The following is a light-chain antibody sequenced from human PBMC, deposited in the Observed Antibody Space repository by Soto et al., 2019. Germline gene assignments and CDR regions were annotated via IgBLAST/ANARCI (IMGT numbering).Light chain of an antibody. CDR3: QQYGSSPQLT. J-gene: IGKJ4*01. CDR1: QSISSNK. Sequence: EIVLTQSPATLSVSPGESAPLSCRASQSISSNKLAWYQQKPGQAPRLLLYGASSRATGIPDRFSGSGSGTDFTLTISRLEPEDFAVYYCQQYGSSPQLTFGGGTKVDIK. V-gene: IGKV3-20*01. CDR2: GAS.